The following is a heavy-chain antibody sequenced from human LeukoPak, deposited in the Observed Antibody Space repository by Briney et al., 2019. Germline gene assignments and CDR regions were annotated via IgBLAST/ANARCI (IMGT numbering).Heavy chain of an antibody. CDR1: GYTFTSYD. D-gene: IGHD6-13*01. CDR2: MNPNSGNT. V-gene: IGHV1-8*02. Sequence: ASVKVSCKASGYTFTSYDINWVRQATGQGLEWMGWMNPNSGNTGYAQKFQGRVTMTTDTSTSTAYMELRSLRSDDTAVYYCARTGSSWKLMVDVWGKGTTVTVSS. CDR3: ARTGSSWKLMVDV. J-gene: IGHJ6*04.